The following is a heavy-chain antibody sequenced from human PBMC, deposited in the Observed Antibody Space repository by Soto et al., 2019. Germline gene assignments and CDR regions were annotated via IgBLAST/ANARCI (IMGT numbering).Heavy chain of an antibody. CDR1: GGSISSSSYY. J-gene: IGHJ5*02. V-gene: IGHV4-39*01. CDR2: IYYSGST. Sequence: QLQLQESGPGLVRPSETLSLTCTVSGGSISSSSYYWGWIRQPPGKGLEWIGSIYYSGSTYYNPSHKSRVTISVDTSKNQFSLKLSSVTAADTAVYYCASPKIAFYNWFDPWGQGTLVTVSS. CDR3: ASPKIAFYNWFDP. D-gene: IGHD3-3*02.